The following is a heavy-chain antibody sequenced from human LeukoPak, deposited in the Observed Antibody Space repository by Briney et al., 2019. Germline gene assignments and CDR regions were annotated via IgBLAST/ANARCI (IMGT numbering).Heavy chain of an antibody. CDR1: GGSISSYY. J-gene: IGHJ4*02. CDR3: ARVKSYYDSSGYYLRGYYFDY. Sequence: SETLSLTCTVSGGSISSYYWSWIRQPPGKGLEWIGYIYSSRSTNYNPSLRSRVTISVDTSKNQFSLKLSSVTAADTAVYYCARVKSYYDSSGYYLRGYYFDYWGQGTLVTVSS. V-gene: IGHV4-59*01. D-gene: IGHD3-22*01. CDR2: IYSSRST.